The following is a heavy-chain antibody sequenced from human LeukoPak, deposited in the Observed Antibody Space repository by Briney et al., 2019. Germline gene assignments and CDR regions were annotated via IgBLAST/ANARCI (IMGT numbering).Heavy chain of an antibody. CDR2: IYHSGST. J-gene: IGHJ4*02. D-gene: IGHD1-1*01. V-gene: IGHV4-38-2*02. Sequence: PSETLSLTCTVSGYSISSGYYWGWIRQPPGKGLEWIGSIYHSGSTYYNPSLKSRVTISVDTSKNQFSLKLSSVTAADTAVYYCARGGSGNWNAPFDYWGQGTLVTVSS. CDR1: GYSISSGYY. CDR3: ARGGSGNWNAPFDY.